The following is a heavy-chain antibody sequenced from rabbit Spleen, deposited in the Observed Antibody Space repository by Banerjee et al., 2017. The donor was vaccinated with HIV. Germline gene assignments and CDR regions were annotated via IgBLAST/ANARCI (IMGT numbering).Heavy chain of an antibody. V-gene: IGHV1S40*01. CDR1: GFSFNSGYD. D-gene: IGHD4-1*01. CDR3: ARGDSGGWGDWNL. CDR2: IYAGSIDSA. J-gene: IGHJ4*01. Sequence: QSLEESGGGLVKPGASLTLTCKASGFSFNSGYDMCWVRQAPGKGLEWIACIYAGSIDSAYFANWAKGRFTISKTSSTTVTLRMTSLSASDTATYFCARGDSGGWGDWNLWGQGTLVTVS.